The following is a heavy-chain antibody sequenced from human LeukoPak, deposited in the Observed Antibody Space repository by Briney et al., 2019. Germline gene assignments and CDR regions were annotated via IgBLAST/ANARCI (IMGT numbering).Heavy chain of an antibody. Sequence: SETLSLTCTVSGYSISSGYYWGWIRQPPGKGLEWIGSIYHSGSTYYNPSLKSRVTISVDTSKNQFSLKLSSVTAADTAVYYCARGGPDLWFGAYYYYYYMDVWGKGTTVTVSS. CDR2: IYHSGST. CDR1: GYSISSGYY. CDR3: ARGGPDLWFGAYYYYYYMDV. J-gene: IGHJ6*03. D-gene: IGHD3-10*01. V-gene: IGHV4-38-2*02.